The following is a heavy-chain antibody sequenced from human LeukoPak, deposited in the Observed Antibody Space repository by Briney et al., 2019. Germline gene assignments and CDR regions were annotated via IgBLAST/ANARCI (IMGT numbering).Heavy chain of an antibody. CDR3: ARGPADYYYYYMDV. J-gene: IGHJ6*03. V-gene: IGHV3-21*04. CDR2: ISSSSSYI. CDR1: GFTFSSYS. Sequence: PGGSLRLSCAASGFTFSSYSMNWVRQAPGKGLEWVSSISSSSSYIYYADSVKGRFTISRDNAKNSLYLQMNSLRAEDTAVYYCARGPADYYYYYMDVWGKGTTVTVSS.